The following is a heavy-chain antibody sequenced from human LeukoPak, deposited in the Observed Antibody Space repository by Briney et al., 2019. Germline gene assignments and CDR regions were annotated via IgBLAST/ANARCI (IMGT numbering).Heavy chain of an antibody. CDR2: IIPIFGTA. CDR3: ARDYGYDGDHHDAFDI. D-gene: IGHD4-17*01. CDR1: GGTFSSYA. V-gene: IGHV1-69*05. Sequence: GASVKVSCKASGGTFSSYAISWVRQAPGQGLEWMGGIIPIFGTANYTQKFQGRVTITTDKSTSTAYMELSSLRSEDTAVYYCARDYGYDGDHHDAFDIWGQGTMVTVSS. J-gene: IGHJ3*02.